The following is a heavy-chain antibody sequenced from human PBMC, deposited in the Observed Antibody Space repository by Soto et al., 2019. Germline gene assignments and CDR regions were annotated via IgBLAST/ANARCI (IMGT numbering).Heavy chain of an antibody. CDR1: TESLRGYY. J-gene: IGHJ5*02. CDR2: ISQSGFT. Sequence: QVQLQQRCAGLLRPSETLSLTCAVSTESLRGYYWTWIRQSPGKGLEWIGEISQSGFTNYNPSLESRVTLSVDTSKSEFSLHLTSMTAADTALYYCARGLFSTGWYSYFDPWDQGTPVTVSS. V-gene: IGHV4-34*01. D-gene: IGHD6-19*01. CDR3: ARGLFSTGWYSYFDP.